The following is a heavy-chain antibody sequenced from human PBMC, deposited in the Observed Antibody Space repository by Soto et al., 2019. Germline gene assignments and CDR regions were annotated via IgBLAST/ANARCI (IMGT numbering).Heavy chain of an antibody. J-gene: IGHJ6*02. D-gene: IGHD1-26*01. CDR2: TFYRSKWYY. CDR3: SRRLKLGADYYGTDV. V-gene: IGHV6-1*01. Sequence: SQTLSLTCAISGDSVSSTSAAWNWIRQSPSRGLEWLGRTFYRSKWYYDYAVSVKSRITISPDTSKNQFSLQLNSVTPEDTAVYYCSRRLKLGADYYGTDVWGQGTTVTVSS. CDR1: GDSVSSTSAA.